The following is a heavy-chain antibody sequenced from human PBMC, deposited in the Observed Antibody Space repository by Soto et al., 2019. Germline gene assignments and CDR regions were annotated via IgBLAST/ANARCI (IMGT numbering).Heavy chain of an antibody. CDR3: AKSFCSSSSCFFLWVDP. CDR1: GFDFSSYA. J-gene: IGHJ5*02. Sequence: EVQLLESGGGLVQPGGSLRLSCAASGFDFSSYAMSWVRQAPGKGLECISLISGTGVPTLYAEAVKGWFAVTRDNSKDTLFLEMNNLGVDDTAMYYCAKSFCSSSSCFFLWVDPWGPGTLVTVSS. D-gene: IGHD2-2*01. V-gene: IGHV3-23*01. CDR2: ISGTGVPT.